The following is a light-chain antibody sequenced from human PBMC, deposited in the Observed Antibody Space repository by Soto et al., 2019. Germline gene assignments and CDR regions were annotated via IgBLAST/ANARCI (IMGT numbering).Light chain of an antibody. CDR3: QQRSNWPGT. Sequence: EIVLTQSPATLSLSPGERATLSCRASQSVSSYLAWYQQKPGQAPRLLIYDASNRATGIPARFSGSGSGTAFPLTISSLEPEDFAVYYCQQRSNWPGTFGQGTKVEIK. V-gene: IGKV3-11*01. J-gene: IGKJ1*01. CDR1: QSVSSY. CDR2: DAS.